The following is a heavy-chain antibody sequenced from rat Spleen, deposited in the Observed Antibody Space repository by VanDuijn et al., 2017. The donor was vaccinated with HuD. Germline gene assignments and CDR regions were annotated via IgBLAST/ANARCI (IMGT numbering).Heavy chain of an antibody. Sequence: EVQLVESGGGLVQPGRSMKLSCAASGFTFSSFALAWVRQAPTKGLEWVASISYDGGNTYYRDSVKGRFTIPRDNAKSTLYLQMNSLRSEDTATYYCARHPSNYGWFAYWGQGTLVTVSS. CDR2: ISYDGGNT. CDR3: ARHPSNYGWFAY. J-gene: IGHJ3*01. V-gene: IGHV5-25*01. D-gene: IGHD1-11*01. CDR1: GFTFSSFA.